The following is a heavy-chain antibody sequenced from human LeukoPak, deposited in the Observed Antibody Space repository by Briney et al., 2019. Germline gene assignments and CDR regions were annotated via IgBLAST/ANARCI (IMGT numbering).Heavy chain of an antibody. D-gene: IGHD3-16*02. Sequence: PGGSLRLSCAASGFTFSSYAMSWVRQAPGKGLEWVSAISGSGGSTYYADSVQGRFTISRDNSKNTLYLQMNSLRAEDTAVYYCATTTYVWGSYRYPDYWGQGTLVTVSS. CDR1: GFTFSSYA. CDR3: ATTTYVWGSYRYPDY. V-gene: IGHV3-23*01. CDR2: ISGSGGST. J-gene: IGHJ4*02.